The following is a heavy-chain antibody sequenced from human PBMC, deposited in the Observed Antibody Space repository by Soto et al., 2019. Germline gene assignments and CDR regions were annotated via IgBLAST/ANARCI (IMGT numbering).Heavy chain of an antibody. J-gene: IGHJ6*02. Sequence: SETLSRTCAVSGGSMSRGGQSWSWIRQPPGKGLEWLGFIYYTGSTYYNPSLKSRVTLSVDRSKNQFSLNLTSVTAADTAMYFCAREPPGPSPRWDGWGQGTTVTVSS. CDR1: GGSMSRGGQS. V-gene: IGHV4-30-2*01. D-gene: IGHD3-10*01. CDR3: AREPPGPSPRWDG. CDR2: IYYTGST.